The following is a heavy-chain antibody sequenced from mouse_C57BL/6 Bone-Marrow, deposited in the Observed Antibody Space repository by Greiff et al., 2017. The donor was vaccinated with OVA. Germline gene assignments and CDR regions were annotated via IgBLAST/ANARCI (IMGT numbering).Heavy chain of an antibody. CDR1: GYTFTSYG. CDR3: ARSWTTVVRDY. D-gene: IGHD1-1*01. CDR2: IYPRSGNT. V-gene: IGHV1-81*01. J-gene: IGHJ2*01. Sequence: QVQLKESGAELARPGASVKLSCTASGYTFTSYGISWVNQRTGQGLEWIGEIYPRSGNTYYNEKFKGKATLTADKSSSTAYMELRSLTSEDSAVYFCARSWTTVVRDYWGQGTTLTVSS.